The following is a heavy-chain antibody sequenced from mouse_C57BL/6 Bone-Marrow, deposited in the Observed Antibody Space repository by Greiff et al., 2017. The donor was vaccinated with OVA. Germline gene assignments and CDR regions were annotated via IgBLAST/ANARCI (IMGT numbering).Heavy chain of an antibody. CDR2: IHPNSGST. D-gene: IGHD1-1*01. CDR3: ARRAVVATGDD. V-gene: IGHV1-64*01. J-gene: IGHJ2*01. CDR1: GYTFTSYW. Sequence: QVQLQQPGAELVKPGASVKLSCKASGYTFTSYWMHWVKQRPGQGLEWIGMIHPNSGSTNYNEKFKSKATLTVDKSSSTAYMQLSSLTSEDSAVYYGARRAVVATGDDWGKGTTLTVSS.